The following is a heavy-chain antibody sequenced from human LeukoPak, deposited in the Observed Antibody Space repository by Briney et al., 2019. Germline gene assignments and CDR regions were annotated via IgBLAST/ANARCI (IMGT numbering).Heavy chain of an antibody. V-gene: IGHV1-2*02. CDR1: GHTFTVYY. Sequence: GASVKVSRKASGHTFTVYYIHWVRQAPGQGLEWMGWIHPGTGDTNYAQRFQGRVTVTRDTSITTAYMELSSLKSDDTAVYYCASYASGYNWLKAWGQGTLVTVSS. D-gene: IGHD3-10*01. J-gene: IGHJ5*02. CDR2: IHPGTGDT. CDR3: ASYASGYNWLKA.